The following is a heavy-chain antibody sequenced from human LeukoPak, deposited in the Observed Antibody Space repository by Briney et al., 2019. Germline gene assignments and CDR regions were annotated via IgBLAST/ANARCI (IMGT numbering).Heavy chain of an antibody. J-gene: IGHJ5*02. CDR1: GESISTYY. D-gene: IGHD4-23*01. V-gene: IGHV4-59*13. Sequence: SETLSLTCTVSGESISTYYRSWVRQPPGKGLEWIGFKYYIGTTKYNPSLKSRASISVDTSKNQFSLQLTSVTAADTAMYYCARGYGGTRFAFDPWGHGTLVIVSS. CDR3: ARGYGGTRFAFDP. CDR2: KYYIGTT.